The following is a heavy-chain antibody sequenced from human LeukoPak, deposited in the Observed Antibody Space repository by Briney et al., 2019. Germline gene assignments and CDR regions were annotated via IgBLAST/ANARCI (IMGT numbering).Heavy chain of an antibody. CDR2: IYTSGST. CDR1: GGSISSGSYY. V-gene: IGHV4-61*02. Sequence: SQTLSLTCTVSGGSISSGSYYWSWIRQPAGKGLEWIGRIYTSGSTNYNPSLKSRVTISVDTSKNQFSLKLSSVTAADTAVYYCARDVPSGGSGSSNWFDPWGQGTLVTVSS. CDR3: ARDVPSGGSGSSNWFDP. D-gene: IGHD3-10*01. J-gene: IGHJ5*02.